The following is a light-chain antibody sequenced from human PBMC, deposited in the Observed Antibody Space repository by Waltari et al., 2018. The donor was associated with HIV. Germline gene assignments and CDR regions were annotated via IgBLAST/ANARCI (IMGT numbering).Light chain of an antibody. CDR1: STDVGGYTY. Sequence: QSALTYPASVAGSLGPAITISCTGASTDVGGYTYVSWYQLHNSGKSPKLIIFEVSRRLSGVSNRFSGSKSGVTASLTISGLQADDEADYYCSSYRSGSTRVFGGGTKLTVL. CDR3: SSYRSGSTRV. V-gene: IGLV2-14*03. CDR2: EVS. J-gene: IGLJ3*02.